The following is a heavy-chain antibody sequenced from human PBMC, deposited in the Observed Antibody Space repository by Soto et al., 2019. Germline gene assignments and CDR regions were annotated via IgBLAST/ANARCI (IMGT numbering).Heavy chain of an antibody. D-gene: IGHD3-9*01. CDR3: VGVSLTGS. Sequence: EVHLVDSGGGLVQPGGSLRLSCVASGFPFSSYWMSWVRQAPGKGLEWVANIKEDGSDKYYVDSVKGRFTISRDNAKNSLYIQMNSLRVKDTAVYYCVGVSLTGSWGQGTMVAVSS. CDR1: GFPFSSYW. J-gene: IGHJ5*02. V-gene: IGHV3-7*01. CDR2: IKEDGSDK.